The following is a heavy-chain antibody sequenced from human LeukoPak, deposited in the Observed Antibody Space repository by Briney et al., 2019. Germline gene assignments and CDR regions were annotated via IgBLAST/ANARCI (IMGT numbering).Heavy chain of an antibody. V-gene: IGHV1-18*01. CDR1: GYTFTSYG. CDR2: ISAYNGNT. D-gene: IGHD6-13*01. J-gene: IGHJ5*02. CDR3: ARDSGIAAAGRGWFDP. Sequence: ASVKVSCKASGYTFTSYGISWVRQAPGHGLEWMGWISAYNGNTNYAQKLQGRVTMTTDTSTSTAYMELRSLRSDDTAVYYCARDSGIAAAGRGWFDPWGQGTLVTVSS.